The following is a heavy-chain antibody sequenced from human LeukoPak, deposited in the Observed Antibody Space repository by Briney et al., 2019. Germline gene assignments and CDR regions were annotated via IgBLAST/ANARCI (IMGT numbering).Heavy chain of an antibody. J-gene: IGHJ5*02. Sequence: PSETLSLTCTVSGGSISSYYWSWIRQPPGKGLEWIGYIYYSGSTNYNPSLKSRVTISVDTSKNQFSLKLSSVTAADTAVYYCAREGGGYFSSTSCFPPHNWFDPWGQGTLVTVSS. CDR1: GGSISSYY. V-gene: IGHV4-59*01. CDR3: AREGGGYFSSTSCFPPHNWFDP. CDR2: IYYSGST. D-gene: IGHD2-2*01.